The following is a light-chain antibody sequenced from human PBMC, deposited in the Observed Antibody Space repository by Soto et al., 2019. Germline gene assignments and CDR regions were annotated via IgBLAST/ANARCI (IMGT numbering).Light chain of an antibody. J-gene: IGKJ2*01. CDR2: AAS. CDR1: QTVATF. V-gene: IGKV1-39*01. CDR3: QQSLSTPYT. Sequence: DIQMTQSPASLSASIGDRVSISCRASQTVATFLNWYQQKPGEVPQLLIYAASTLQSGVPSRFSGSGSGTDFTLVISSLQREDFGTYYCQQSLSTPYTFGQGTKVDIK.